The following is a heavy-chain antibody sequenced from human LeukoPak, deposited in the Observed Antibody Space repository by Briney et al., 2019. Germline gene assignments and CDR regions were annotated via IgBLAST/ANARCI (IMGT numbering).Heavy chain of an antibody. J-gene: IGHJ6*03. CDR1: GYTFTGYY. D-gene: IGHD4-17*01. Sequence: GASVKVSCKASGYTFTGYYMHWVRQAPGQGLEWMGWINPNSGGTNYAQKFQGRVTMTRDMSTSTVYMELSSLRSEDTAVYYCASGQSTVTRNYYYYYMDVWGKGTTVTVSS. CDR2: INPNSGGT. V-gene: IGHV1-2*02. CDR3: ASGQSTVTRNYYYYYMDV.